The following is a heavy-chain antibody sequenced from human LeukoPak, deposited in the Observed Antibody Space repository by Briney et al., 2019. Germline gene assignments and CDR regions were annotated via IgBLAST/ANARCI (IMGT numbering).Heavy chain of an antibody. J-gene: IGHJ6*03. CDR1: GSTFSSYA. CDR2: ISIDGGRT. CDR3: ARKGIGSSRYQNMDV. Sequence: GGSLRLSCAASGSTFSSYAMSWVRQAPGKGPEWVSTISIDGGRTYYADSVKGRFTVSRDTSKNTLYLQMNSLRAEDTAVYYCARKGIGSSRYQNMDVWGKGTTVTVSS. V-gene: IGHV3-23*01. D-gene: IGHD6-25*01.